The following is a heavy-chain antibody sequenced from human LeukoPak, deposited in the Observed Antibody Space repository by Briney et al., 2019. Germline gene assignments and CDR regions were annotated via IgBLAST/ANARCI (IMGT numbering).Heavy chain of an antibody. CDR2: ISSSGSTI. D-gene: IGHD4-17*01. CDR3: ARCCYGDYDY. Sequence: QPGGSLRLSCAASGFTFSSYEMNWVRQAPGKELEWVSYISSSGSTIYYADSVKGRFTISRDNAKNSLYLQMNSLRAEDTAVYYCARCCYGDYDYWGQGTLVTVSS. J-gene: IGHJ4*02. V-gene: IGHV3-48*03. CDR1: GFTFSSYE.